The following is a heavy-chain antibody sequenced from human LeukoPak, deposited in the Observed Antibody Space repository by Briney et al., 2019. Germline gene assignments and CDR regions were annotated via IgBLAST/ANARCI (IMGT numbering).Heavy chain of an antibody. V-gene: IGHV1-18*01. CDR2: ITAGNGNT. Sequence: ASVKVSCKASGYNFRNYGIGWVRQAPRQGLEWMGWITAGNGNTNYAQKVHGRVTMTTDTSTSTAYMELRSLRSDDTAVYFCARDSARGYSYGYNAFDIWGQGTMVTVSS. J-gene: IGHJ3*02. CDR3: ARDSARGYSYGYNAFDI. D-gene: IGHD5-18*01. CDR1: GYNFRNYG.